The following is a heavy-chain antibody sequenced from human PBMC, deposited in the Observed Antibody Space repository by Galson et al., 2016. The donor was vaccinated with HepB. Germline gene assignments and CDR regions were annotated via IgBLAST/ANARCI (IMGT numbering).Heavy chain of an antibody. J-gene: IGHJ5*01. CDR3: ARDEGEYSLFDA. Sequence: LRLSCAASGFSLNSYVMHWVRQAPGKGLEWAAVVWYDGSKKYYADSVKGRFTISRDISKNTLYLQMNNLRVEDTAVYYCARDEGEYSLFDAWGHGTQVTVSS. CDR1: GFSLNSYV. CDR2: VWYDGSKK. D-gene: IGHD5-18*01. V-gene: IGHV3-33*01.